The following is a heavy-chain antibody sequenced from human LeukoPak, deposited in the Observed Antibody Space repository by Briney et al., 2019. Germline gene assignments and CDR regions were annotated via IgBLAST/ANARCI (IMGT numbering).Heavy chain of an antibody. CDR2: INPNSGGT. CDR1: GGTFSSYA. Sequence: ASVKVSCKASGGTFSSYAISWVRQAPGQGLEWMGWINPNSGGTNYAQKFQGRVTMTRDTSISTAYMELSRLRSDDTAVYYCARARFGAPNSYWGQGTLVTVSS. V-gene: IGHV1-2*02. CDR3: ARARFGAPNSY. J-gene: IGHJ4*02. D-gene: IGHD3-10*01.